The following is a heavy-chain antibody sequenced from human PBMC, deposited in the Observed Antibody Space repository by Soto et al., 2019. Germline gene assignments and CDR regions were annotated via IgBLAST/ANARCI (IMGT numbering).Heavy chain of an antibody. D-gene: IGHD3-3*01. V-gene: IGHV3-23*01. CDR3: AKDPLAASITIFGVVINNWFDP. CDR1: GFTLRNYA. J-gene: IGHJ5*02. Sequence: GGSLRLSCAASGFTLRNYAMSWVRQAPGRGLEWVSVVSGSGDSTYYAASVKGRFIISRDNSKNTLYLQMNSLRVEDTALYYCAKDPLAASITIFGVVINNWFDPWGQGTLVTVSS. CDR2: VSGSGDST.